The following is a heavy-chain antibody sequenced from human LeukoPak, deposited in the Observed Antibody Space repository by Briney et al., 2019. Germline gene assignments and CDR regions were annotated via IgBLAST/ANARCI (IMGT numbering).Heavy chain of an antibody. J-gene: IGHJ4*02. V-gene: IGHV3-7*05. CDR1: GLTFSRYW. CDR2: IKEDGSDK. Sequence: AGSLRLSCAASGLTFSRYWMSWVRQAPGKGLEWVANIKEDGSDKYYVDFVRGRFTISRDNAKNSLYLQMNSLRAEDTAVYYCARDVTAFDYWGQGTLVTVSS. D-gene: IGHD3-16*01. CDR3: ARDVTAFDY.